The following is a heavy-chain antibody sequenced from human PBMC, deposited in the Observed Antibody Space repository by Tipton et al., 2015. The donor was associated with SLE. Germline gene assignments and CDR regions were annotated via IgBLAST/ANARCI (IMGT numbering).Heavy chain of an antibody. Sequence: TLSLTCTVSGGSISTNRSHWGWIRQPPGKGLDWIGSMYNSGATYRNPSLKSRVTISVDTSENQFSLRLTSVTAADTAVYYCARRGVRSRGYFFDSWGQGTLVTVSS. D-gene: IGHD3-3*01. CDR2: MYNSGAT. CDR1: GGSISTNRSH. CDR3: ARRGVRSRGYFFDS. V-gene: IGHV4-39*07. J-gene: IGHJ4*02.